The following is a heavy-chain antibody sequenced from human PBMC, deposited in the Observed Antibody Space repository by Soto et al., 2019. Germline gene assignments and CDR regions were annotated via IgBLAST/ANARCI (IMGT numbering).Heavy chain of an antibody. D-gene: IGHD2-21*01. CDR1: GFTFSSYA. J-gene: IGHJ4*02. Sequence: GGSLRLSCAASGFTFSSYAMHWVRQAPGKGLEWVAVISYDGSNKYYADSVKGRFTISRDNSKNTLYLQMNSLRAEDTAVYYCARDELAYGYTLSACFDYWGQGTLVTVSS. CDR3: ARDELAYGYTLSACFDY. CDR2: ISYDGSNK. V-gene: IGHV3-30-3*01.